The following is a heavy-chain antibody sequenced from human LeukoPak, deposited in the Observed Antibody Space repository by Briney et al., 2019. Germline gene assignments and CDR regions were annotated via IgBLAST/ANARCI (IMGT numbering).Heavy chain of an antibody. CDR2: INPYSGAT. J-gene: IGHJ3*02. V-gene: IGHV1-2*02. D-gene: IGHD2-15*01. CDR1: GYTFIDHY. Sequence: ASVKVSCKASGYTFIDHYIHRVRQAPGQGLEWMGWINPYSGATNFAQKFQGRVSMTRDTSISTAFMDLTTLTSDDTAVYYCARVYRISLNDAFDIWGQGTVVSVSS. CDR3: ARVYRISLNDAFDI.